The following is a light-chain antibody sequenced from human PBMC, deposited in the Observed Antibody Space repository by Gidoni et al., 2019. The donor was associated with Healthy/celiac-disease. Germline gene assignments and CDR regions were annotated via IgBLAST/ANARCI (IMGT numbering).Light chain of an antibody. V-gene: IGLV2-14*01. J-gene: IGLJ2*01. Sequence: QSALTQPASVSVSPGQSITISCTGTSSDVGGSNYGPWYQQHPGHAPKPSIYEVSNRPAGSSNRFAGSKSGNAASLTISGLQAEDEADYSCSSYTSSSTSVVFGGGTKLTVL. CDR2: EVS. CDR1: SSDVGGSNY. CDR3: SSYTSSSTSVV.